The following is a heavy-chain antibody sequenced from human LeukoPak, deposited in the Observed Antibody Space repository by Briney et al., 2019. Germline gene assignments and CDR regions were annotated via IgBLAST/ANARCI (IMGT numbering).Heavy chain of an antibody. Sequence: SETLSLTCTVSGGSISSYYWSWIRQPPGKGLEWIGYIYYSGSTNYNPSLKSRVTTSVDTSKNQFSLKLSSVTAADTAVYYCARVNDILTGYSFDYWGQGTLVTVSS. J-gene: IGHJ4*02. CDR3: ARVNDILTGYSFDY. V-gene: IGHV4-59*01. CDR2: IYYSGST. CDR1: GGSISSYY. D-gene: IGHD3-9*01.